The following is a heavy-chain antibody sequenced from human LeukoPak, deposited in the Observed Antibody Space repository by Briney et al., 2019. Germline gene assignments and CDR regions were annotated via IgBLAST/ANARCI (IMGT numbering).Heavy chain of an antibody. Sequence: GGSLRLSCAASGVTFSSYGMHWVRQAAGKGLEWVAFTRYDGSNKYYADSVKGRFTISRDNSKNSLYLQMNSLRAEDTAVYYCVKGGDRGPYYFDSWGKEIRVTVPS. CDR1: GVTFSSYG. D-gene: IGHD2-21*01. CDR2: TRYDGSNK. CDR3: VKGGDRGPYYFDS. J-gene: IGHJ4*02. V-gene: IGHV3-30*02.